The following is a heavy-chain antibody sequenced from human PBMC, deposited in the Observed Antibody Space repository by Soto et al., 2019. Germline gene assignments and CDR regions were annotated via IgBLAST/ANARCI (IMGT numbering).Heavy chain of an antibody. J-gene: IGHJ4*02. CDR2: ISWNSGSI. D-gene: IGHD3-22*01. Sequence: GGSLRLSCVASGFTFDDYAMHWVRQAPGKGLEWVSGISWNSGSIGYADSVKGRFTISRDNAKNSLYLQMNSLRVEDTALYYCAKDISDMIREPVGDYWGQGTLVTVSS. V-gene: IGHV3-9*01. CDR1: GFTFDDYA. CDR3: AKDISDMIREPVGDY.